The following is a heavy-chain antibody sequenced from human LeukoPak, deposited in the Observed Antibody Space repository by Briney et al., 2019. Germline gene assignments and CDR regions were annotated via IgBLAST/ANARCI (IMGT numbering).Heavy chain of an antibody. CDR3: AKYADKGFDS. CDR2: ISGSGNRT. D-gene: IGHD2-2*01. J-gene: IGHJ4*02. Sequence: GGSLRLSCAASGFTFRTYAMSWVRQAPGKGLEWASSISGSGNRTFYAGSVKGRFTISRDNSKNTLYLQMNSLGGEDTAVYYCAKYADKGFDSWGQGTLVAVSS. V-gene: IGHV3-23*01. CDR1: GFTFRTYA.